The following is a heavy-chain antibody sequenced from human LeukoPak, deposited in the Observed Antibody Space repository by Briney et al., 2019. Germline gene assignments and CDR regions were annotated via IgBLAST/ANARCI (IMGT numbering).Heavy chain of an antibody. V-gene: IGHV4-59*08. J-gene: IGHJ5*02. CDR3: ARRGSRYNWNGSWFDP. CDR1: GGSISSYY. D-gene: IGHD1-20*01. Sequence: SETLSLTCTVSGGSISSYYWSWIRQPPGKGLEWIGYIYYSGSTNYNPSLKSRVTISVDTSKNQFSLKLSSVTAADTAVYYCARRGSRYNWNGSWFDPWGQGTLVTVSS. CDR2: IYYSGST.